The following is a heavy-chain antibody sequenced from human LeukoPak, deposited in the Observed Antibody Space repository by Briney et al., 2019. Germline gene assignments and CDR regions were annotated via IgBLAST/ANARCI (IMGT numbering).Heavy chain of an antibody. J-gene: IGHJ4*02. CDR3: AGAYAPLDYFDY. D-gene: IGHD3-16*01. CDR2: INSDGSST. V-gene: IGHV3-74*01. Sequence: GGSLRLSCAASGFTFSSYWMHWVRQPPGKGLVWVSRINSDGSSTSYADSVKGRFTISRDNAKNTLYLQMNSLRAEDTAVYYCAGAYAPLDYFDYWGQGTLVTVSS. CDR1: GFTFSSYW.